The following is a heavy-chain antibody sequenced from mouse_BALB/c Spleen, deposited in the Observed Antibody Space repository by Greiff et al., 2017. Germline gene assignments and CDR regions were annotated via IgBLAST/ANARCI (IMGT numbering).Heavy chain of an antibody. V-gene: IGHV7-1*02. CDR1: GFTFSDFY. CDR2: SRNKANDYTT. Sequence: EVKLVESGGGLVQPGGSLRLSCATSGFTFSDFYMEWVRQPPGKRLEWIAASRNKANDYTTEYSASVKGRFIVSRDTSQSILYLQMNALRAEDTAIYYCARCHYDGYFDYWGQGTTLTVSS. D-gene: IGHD2-3*01. CDR3: ARCHYDGYFDY. J-gene: IGHJ2*01.